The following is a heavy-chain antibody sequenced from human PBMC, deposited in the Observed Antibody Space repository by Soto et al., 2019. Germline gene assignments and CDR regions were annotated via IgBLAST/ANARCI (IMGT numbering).Heavy chain of an antibody. V-gene: IGHV4-31*03. CDR2: IYYSGST. J-gene: IGHJ4*02. CDR1: GGPISSGGYF. D-gene: IGHD2-15*01. Sequence: QVQLQESGPGLVKPSQTLSLTCTVPGGPISSGGYFWSWIRQHPGKGLEWIGYIYYSGSTYYNPSLTSRVTISVDTSKHQFSLKLSSVTAADTAVYYCARRYGGNFDYWGQGTLVTVSS. CDR3: ARRYGGNFDY.